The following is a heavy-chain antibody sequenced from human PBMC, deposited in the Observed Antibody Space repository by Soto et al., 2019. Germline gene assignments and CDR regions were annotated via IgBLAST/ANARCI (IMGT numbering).Heavy chain of an antibody. CDR2: ISGSGGTT. D-gene: IGHD6-19*01. CDR3: AQVMNSGWYLAY. V-gene: IGHV3-23*01. CDR1: GFTFSDYA. J-gene: IGHJ4*02. Sequence: PGGSLRLSCAASGFTFSDYAMSWVRQAQGKGLEWVSAISGSGGTTCYADSVKGRFTISRDNSKNTMYLQVNSLRAEDTAIYYCAQVMNSGWYLAYWGQGTLVTVSS.